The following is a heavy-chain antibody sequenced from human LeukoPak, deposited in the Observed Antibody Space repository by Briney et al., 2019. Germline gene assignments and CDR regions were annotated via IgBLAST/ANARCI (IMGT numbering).Heavy chain of an antibody. D-gene: IGHD6-13*01. CDR3: ARAFSSWYSANLDY. J-gene: IGHJ4*02. CDR2: INTNAGNP. V-gene: IGHV7-4-1*02. Sequence: ASVKVSCKASGYTFTSYAMNWVRQAPGQGLEWMGWINTNAGNPTHAQGFTGRFVFSLDTPVSTAYLQISSLKAEDTAVYYCARAFSSWYSANLDYWGQGTLVTVSS. CDR1: GYTFTSYA.